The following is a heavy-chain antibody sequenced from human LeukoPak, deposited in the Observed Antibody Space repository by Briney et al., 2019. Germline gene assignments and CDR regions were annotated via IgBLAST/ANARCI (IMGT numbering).Heavy chain of an antibody. D-gene: IGHD3-10*01. CDR3: ARVNYGSATKEDY. J-gene: IGHJ4*02. CDR1: GGSISSISSNNYH. CDR2: IYYSGST. Sequence: SETLSLTCIVSGGSISSISSNNYHWGWIRQPPGKGLEWIGSIYYSGSTYYNPSLKSRVTISVDTSKNQFSLKLSSVTAADTAVYYCARVNYGSATKEDYWGQGTLVTVSS. V-gene: IGHV4-39*07.